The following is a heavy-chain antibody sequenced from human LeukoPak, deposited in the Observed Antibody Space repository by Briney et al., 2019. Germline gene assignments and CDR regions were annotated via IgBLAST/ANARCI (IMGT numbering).Heavy chain of an antibody. Sequence: GGSPRLSCAASGFTFSSYAMHWVRQAPGKGLEYVSAISSNGGSTYYASSVKGRFTISRDNSKNTLYLQMGSLRAEDMAVYYCARGYSSGWPLDYWGKGTLVTVSS. D-gene: IGHD6-19*01. J-gene: IGHJ4*02. V-gene: IGHV3-64*01. CDR2: ISSNGGST. CDR1: GFTFSSYA. CDR3: ARGYSSGWPLDY.